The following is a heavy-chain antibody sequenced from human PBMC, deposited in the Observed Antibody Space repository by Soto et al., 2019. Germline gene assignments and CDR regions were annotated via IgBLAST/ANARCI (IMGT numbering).Heavy chain of an antibody. D-gene: IGHD3-10*01. Sequence: QVQLVQSGAQVKKPGSSVKVSCKASGGTFSSYAISWVRQAPGQGLEWMGGFIPIFGAADYAQNFQGRVTIAADESTSTAYMELSSLRSEDTAVYYCASPRDNYYYNGMDVWGQGTRVTVSS. CDR1: GGTFSSYA. CDR2: FIPIFGAA. CDR3: ASPRDNYYYNGMDV. J-gene: IGHJ6*02. V-gene: IGHV1-69*12.